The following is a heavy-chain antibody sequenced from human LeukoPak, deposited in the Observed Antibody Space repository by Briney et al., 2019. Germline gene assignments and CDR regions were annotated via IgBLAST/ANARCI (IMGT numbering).Heavy chain of an antibody. Sequence: SETLSLTCTVSGGSISSSSYYWGWIRQPPGKGLEWIGEIYHSGSTNYNPSLKSRVTISVDKSKNQFSLKLSSVTAADTAVYYCARDQVIWFGELPGMDVWGQGTMVTVSS. D-gene: IGHD3-10*01. V-gene: IGHV4-39*07. J-gene: IGHJ6*02. CDR2: IYHSGST. CDR1: GGSISSSSYY. CDR3: ARDQVIWFGELPGMDV.